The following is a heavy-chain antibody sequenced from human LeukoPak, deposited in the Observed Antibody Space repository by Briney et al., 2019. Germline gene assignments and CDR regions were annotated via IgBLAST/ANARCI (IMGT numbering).Heavy chain of an antibody. D-gene: IGHD5-12*01. J-gene: IGHJ4*02. CDR1: GFTFSNYN. CDR2: IRSDSATK. V-gene: IGHV3-48*01. CDR3: ARGDSGSKD. Sequence: GGSLRLSCAASGFTFSNYNMNWVRQAPGKGLEWVSYIRSDSATKYYADSVKGRFTISRDNAKDSLYLQMNSLRAEDTAVYYCARGDSGSKDWGQGTLVTVSS.